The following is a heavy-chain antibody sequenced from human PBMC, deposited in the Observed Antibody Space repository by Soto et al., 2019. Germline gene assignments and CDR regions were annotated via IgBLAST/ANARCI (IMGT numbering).Heavy chain of an antibody. CDR2: ISAFNGNT. Sequence: ARGQGLEGMGWISAFNGNTNQSPKLQGRFTMTTDTSTNTAHMELRSLTSDDRAVYFCGRVLSGSYFDDSDFLGQGTLVTVSS. J-gene: IGHJ4*02. V-gene: IGHV1-18*01. CDR3: GRVLSGSYFDDSDF. D-gene: IGHD1-26*01.